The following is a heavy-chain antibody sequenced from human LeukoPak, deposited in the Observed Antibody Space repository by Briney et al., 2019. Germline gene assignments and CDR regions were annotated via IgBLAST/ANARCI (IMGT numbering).Heavy chain of an antibody. D-gene: IGHD2-2*01. J-gene: IGHJ4*02. V-gene: IGHV3-30*04. CDR2: ISNDGSYI. CDR3: ARERASCYFDY. CDR1: GFTFSIYT. Sequence: GRSLRLSCADSGFTFSIYTMHWFRQAPGSGLEWVAVISNDGSYINYIDSVRGRFTISRDNSRSTLYLQMDSLRAEDTAVYFCARERASCYFDYWGQGNLVTVSS.